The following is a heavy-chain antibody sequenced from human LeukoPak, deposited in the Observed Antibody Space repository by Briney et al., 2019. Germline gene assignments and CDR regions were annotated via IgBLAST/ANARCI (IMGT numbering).Heavy chain of an antibody. CDR3: ARQIGYFDY. J-gene: IGHJ4*02. V-gene: IGHV4-59*08. CDR2: IYYSGTT. CDR1: GGSISSYY. Sequence: SETLSLTCTVSGGSISSYYWNWIRQPPGKGLEWIGHIYYSGTTNYNPSLKSRVTISVDTSKNQFSLKLSSVTAADTAVYYCARQIGYFDYWGQGTLVTVSS.